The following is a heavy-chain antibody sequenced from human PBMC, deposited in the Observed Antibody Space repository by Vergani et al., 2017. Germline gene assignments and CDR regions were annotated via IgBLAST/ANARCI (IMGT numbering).Heavy chain of an antibody. D-gene: IGHD3-3*01. V-gene: IGHV3-33*08. CDR3: ARDRVDFWSGTFDY. CDR2: IWYDGCNK. Sequence: QVQLVESGGGLVKPGGSLRLSCAASGFTFSDYYMSWIRQAPGKGLEWVAVIWYDGCNKYYADSVKGRFTISRDNSKNTLYLQMNSLRAEDTAVYYCARDRVDFWSGTFDYWGQGTLVTVSS. J-gene: IGHJ4*02. CDR1: GFTFSDYY.